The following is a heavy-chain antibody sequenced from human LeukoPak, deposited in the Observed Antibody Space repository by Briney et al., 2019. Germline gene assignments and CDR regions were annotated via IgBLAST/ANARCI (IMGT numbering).Heavy chain of an antibody. J-gene: IGHJ3*02. CDR2: INPGDSDT. Sequence: GESLKISRKGSGYSFTSYWIGWVRQMPGKGLESMGIINPGDSDTRYSPSFQGQVTISADKSISTAYLQWSSLKASDTALFYCARHQDGTDAFDIWGQGTMVTVSS. CDR3: ARHQDGTDAFDI. V-gene: IGHV5-51*01. D-gene: IGHD6-6*01. CDR1: GYSFTSYW.